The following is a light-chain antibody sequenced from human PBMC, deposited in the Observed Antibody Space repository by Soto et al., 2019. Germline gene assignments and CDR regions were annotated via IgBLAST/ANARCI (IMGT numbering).Light chain of an antibody. CDR1: SSYVGAYYY. Sequence: QSALTQPASVSCSPGQSITISFTGTSSYVGAYYYVSWYQQHPDKAPKLMIYEVSHRPSGVSNRFYGSKSVNTATLTIAVLQAEDEADYYCSSYTSSSTRVFGTGTKLTVL. V-gene: IGLV2-14*03. CDR2: EVS. CDR3: SSYTSSSTRV. J-gene: IGLJ1*01.